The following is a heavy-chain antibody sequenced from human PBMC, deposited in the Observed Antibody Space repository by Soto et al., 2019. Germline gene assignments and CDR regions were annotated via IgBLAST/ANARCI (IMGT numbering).Heavy chain of an antibody. Sequence: QVQLVESGGGVVQPGRSLRLSCAASGFTFSSYGMHWVRQAPGKGLEWVAVISYDGSNKYYADSVKGRFTISRDNSKNTLYLQMNSLRAEDTAVYYCAKDYSNYGLPVYYFDYWGQGTLVTVSS. CDR2: ISYDGSNK. CDR3: AKDYSNYGLPVYYFDY. CDR1: GFTFSSYG. V-gene: IGHV3-30*18. J-gene: IGHJ4*02. D-gene: IGHD4-4*01.